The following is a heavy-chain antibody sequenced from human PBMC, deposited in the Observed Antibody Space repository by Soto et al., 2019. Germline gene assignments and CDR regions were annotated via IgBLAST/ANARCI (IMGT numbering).Heavy chain of an antibody. Sequence: EVQLVESGGGLVQPGGSLSLSCAASGFSFDDYAMHWVRQAPGKGLEWVSGVSWNSGSIGYADSVKGRFTISRDNTKSSLYLQMNSLRPEDTALYYCAKSRGLQSWYFDLWGRGTLVTVSS. CDR3: AKSRGLQSWYFDL. V-gene: IGHV3-9*01. D-gene: IGHD5-12*01. CDR2: VSWNSGSI. CDR1: GFSFDDYA. J-gene: IGHJ2*01.